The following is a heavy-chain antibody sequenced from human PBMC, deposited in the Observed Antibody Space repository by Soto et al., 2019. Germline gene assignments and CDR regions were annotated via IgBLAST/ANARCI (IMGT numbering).Heavy chain of an antibody. V-gene: IGHV1-18*01. CDR2: ISTYNGDT. D-gene: IGHD3-10*01. CDR3: AREDGAPYYYDVMYV. Sequence: ASVRGSCKASGYTFTRSGISWLRQAPGQGLEWMGWISTYNGDTNYAQTFQGRVTMTTDTSTSTVHMEVRSLRSDDTAVYYCAREDGAPYYYDVMYVWGQGTPVTVS. J-gene: IGHJ6*02. CDR1: GYTFTRSG.